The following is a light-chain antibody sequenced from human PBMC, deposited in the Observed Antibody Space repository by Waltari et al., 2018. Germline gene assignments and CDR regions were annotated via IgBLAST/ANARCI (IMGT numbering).Light chain of an antibody. CDR2: KAS. CDR3: QQYNTYSS. V-gene: IGKV1-5*03. CDR1: QSISNW. Sequence: DIQMTQSPSSLSAFVGDTVTITRRASQSISNWLAWYQQKPGKPPILLIYKASILKSGVPSRFSGSGSGTQFTLTISSLQPGDVATYYCQQYNTYSSFGQGTNLEIK. J-gene: IGKJ2*01.